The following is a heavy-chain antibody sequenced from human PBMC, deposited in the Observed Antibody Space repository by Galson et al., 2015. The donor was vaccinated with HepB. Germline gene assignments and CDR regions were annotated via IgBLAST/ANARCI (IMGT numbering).Heavy chain of an antibody. CDR3: ARDVSHRYGMDV. CDR2: ISSSSSTI. V-gene: IGHV3-48*02. D-gene: IGHD5/OR15-5a*01. Sequence: SLRLSCAASGFTFSSYSMNWVRQAPGKGLEWVSYISSSSSTIYYADSVKGRFSLSRDNAKNSLDLQMNSLRDEDTAVYYCARDVSHRYGMDVRGQGTTVTVSS. CDR1: GFTFSSYS. J-gene: IGHJ6*02.